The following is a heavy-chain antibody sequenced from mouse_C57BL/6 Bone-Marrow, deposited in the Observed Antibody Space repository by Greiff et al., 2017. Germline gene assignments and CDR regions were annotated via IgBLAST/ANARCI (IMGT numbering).Heavy chain of an antibody. V-gene: IGHV1-64*01. CDR1: GYTFTSYW. D-gene: IGHD2-5*01. CDR3: ARSPYYSNVDV. CDR2: IHPNSGST. Sequence: QVQLQQPGAELVKPGASVKLSCKASGYTFTSYWMHWVKQRPGQGLEWIGMIHPNSGSTNYNEKFKSKATLTVDKSSSTTYMQHSSLTSEDSAVYYGARSPYYSNVDVWGTGTTVTVSS. J-gene: IGHJ1*03.